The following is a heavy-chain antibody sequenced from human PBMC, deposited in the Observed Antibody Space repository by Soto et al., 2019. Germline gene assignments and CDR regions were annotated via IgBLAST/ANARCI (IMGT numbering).Heavy chain of an antibody. CDR1: GFSLRTSGVG. J-gene: IGHJ5*02. CDR3: AKSGSSGWYGWFDP. D-gene: IGHD6-19*01. V-gene: IGHV2-5*01. Sequence: GSVPTRVNPTQTLTLTCIFSGFSLRTSGVGVGWIRQPPGKALEWLGFIYWNDDKRYSPSLKSRLTITKDTSKNQVVLTMTNMDPVDTATYYCAKSGSSGWYGWFDPWGQGTLVTVSS. CDR2: IYWNDDK.